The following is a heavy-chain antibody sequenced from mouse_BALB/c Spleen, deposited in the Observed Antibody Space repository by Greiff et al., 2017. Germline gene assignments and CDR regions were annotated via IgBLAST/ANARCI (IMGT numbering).Heavy chain of an antibody. Sequence: EVMLVESGGGLVQPGGSLKLSCAASGFTFSSYTMSWVRQTPEKRLEWVAYISNGGGSTYYPDTVKGRFTISRDNAKNTLYLQMSSLKSEDTAMYYCARLRLSYYFDYWGQGTTLTVSS. CDR2: ISNGGGST. D-gene: IGHD1-2*01. CDR3: ARLRLSYYFDY. J-gene: IGHJ2*01. V-gene: IGHV5-12-2*01. CDR1: GFTFSSYT.